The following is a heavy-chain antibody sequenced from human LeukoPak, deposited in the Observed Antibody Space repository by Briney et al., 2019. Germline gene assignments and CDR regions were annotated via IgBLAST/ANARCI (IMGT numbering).Heavy chain of an antibody. Sequence: GGSLRLSCAASGFTVSSNYMSWVRQAPGKGLEWVSVIYSGGSTYYADSVKGRFTISRDNSKNTLYLQMNSLRAEDTAVYYCAREGSRYYFDYWGQGTLVTVSS. J-gene: IGHJ4*02. CDR1: GFTVSSNY. CDR2: IYSGGST. V-gene: IGHV3-53*01. CDR3: AREGSRYYFDY.